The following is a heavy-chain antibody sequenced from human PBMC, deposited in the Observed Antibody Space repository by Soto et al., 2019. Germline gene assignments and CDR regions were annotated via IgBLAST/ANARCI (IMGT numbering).Heavy chain of an antibody. CDR1: GGTFSSYA. D-gene: IGHD4-4*01. V-gene: IGHV1-69*01. Sequence: QVQLVQSGAEVKKPGSSVKVSCKASGGTFSSYAISWVRQAPGQGLEWMGGIIPIFGTANYAQKFQGRVTITADESTSTAYMELSSLRSEDTAVYYCARKTRPYSNYDRDYYYYGMDVWGQGTTVTVSS. CDR2: IIPIFGTA. J-gene: IGHJ6*02. CDR3: ARKTRPYSNYDRDYYYYGMDV.